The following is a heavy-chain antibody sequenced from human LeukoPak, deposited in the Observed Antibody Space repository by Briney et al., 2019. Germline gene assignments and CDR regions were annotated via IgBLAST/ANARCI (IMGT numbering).Heavy chain of an antibody. CDR3: ARDLTAMGKD. CDR1: GYIFTSYY. D-gene: IGHD5-18*01. Sequence: ASVKVSCKASGYIFTSYYMYWVRQAPGQGLEWMGWINPNSGGTNYAQKFQGRVTMTRDTSISTAYMELSRLRSDDTAVYYCARDLTAMGKDWGQGTLVTVSS. V-gene: IGHV1-2*02. CDR2: INPNSGGT. J-gene: IGHJ4*02.